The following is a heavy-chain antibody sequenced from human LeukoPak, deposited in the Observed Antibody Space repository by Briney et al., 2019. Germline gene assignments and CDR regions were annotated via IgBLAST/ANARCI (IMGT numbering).Heavy chain of an antibody. D-gene: IGHD6-13*01. CDR1: GGTFSNHA. Sequence: SVKVSFKASGGTFSNHAISWVRQAPGQGLEWMGVIIPISGTANYAQKFQGRVTITADASTSTVYMELSSLTSDDTAVYYCARWAGDSSAWYPALFDYWGQGTLVTVSS. CDR3: ARWAGDSSAWYPALFDY. CDR2: IIPISGTA. J-gene: IGHJ4*02. V-gene: IGHV1-69*13.